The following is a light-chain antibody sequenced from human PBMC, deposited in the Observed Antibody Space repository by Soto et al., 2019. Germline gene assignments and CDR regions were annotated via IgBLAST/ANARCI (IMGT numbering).Light chain of an antibody. CDR3: QQYESSFRP. CDR2: DAS. V-gene: IGKV3D-20*01. CDR1: QVVSSRH. Sequence: EIVLTQSPGTLSLSPGDRATLSCGASQVVSSRHLAWYQQKPGLAPRLLIYDASRRATGIPDRFSGRGSGTDFTLTISRVEPEDFAVYYCQQYESSFRPFGQGTKVEMK. J-gene: IGKJ2*01.